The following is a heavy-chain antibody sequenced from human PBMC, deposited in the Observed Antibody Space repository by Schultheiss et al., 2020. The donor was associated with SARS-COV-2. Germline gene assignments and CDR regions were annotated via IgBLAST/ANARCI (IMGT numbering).Heavy chain of an antibody. CDR1: GFTFSSYS. CDR2: IWYDGSSN. J-gene: IGHJ6*02. D-gene: IGHD6-19*01. V-gene: IGHV3-33*08. Sequence: GGSLRLSCAASGFTFSSYSMNWVRQAPGKGLEWVAVIWYDGSSNYYADSVKGRFTISRDNSKSTLYLQMNSLRAEDTAVYYCARDRLVTRQNYYYGMDVWGQGTTVTVSS. CDR3: ARDRLVTRQNYYYGMDV.